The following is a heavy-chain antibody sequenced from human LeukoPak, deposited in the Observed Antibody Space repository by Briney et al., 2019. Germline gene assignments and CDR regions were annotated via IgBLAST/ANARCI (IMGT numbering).Heavy chain of an antibody. J-gene: IGHJ3*02. Sequence: PSETLSLTCTVSGDSISSYYWSWIRQPPGKGLEWIGYIYHSGSTNYNPSLKSRVTISVDTSKNQFSLKLSSVTAADTAVYYCARGPTRDDAFDIWGQGTMVTVSS. V-gene: IGHV4-59*01. CDR2: IYHSGST. CDR3: ARGPTRDDAFDI. CDR1: GDSISSYY.